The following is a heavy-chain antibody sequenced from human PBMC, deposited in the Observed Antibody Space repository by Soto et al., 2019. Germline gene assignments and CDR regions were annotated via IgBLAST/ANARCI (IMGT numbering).Heavy chain of an antibody. CDR1: GFSFSNYG. CDR3: AKGGWYGEDY. CDR2: ISFDGRNK. J-gene: IGHJ4*02. Sequence: QVQLVESGGGVVQPGRSLRLSCAASGFSFSNYGMHWVRQAPGKGLEWVAIISFDGRNKYYEDAVKGRFTISRDNSKNTLCLRMNVLRVEDTAVYYCAKGGWYGEDYWGKVTLVTVSS. V-gene: IGHV3-30*18. D-gene: IGHD6-19*01.